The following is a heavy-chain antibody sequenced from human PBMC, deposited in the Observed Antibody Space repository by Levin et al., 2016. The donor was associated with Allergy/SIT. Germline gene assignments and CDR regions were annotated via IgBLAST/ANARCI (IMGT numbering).Heavy chain of an antibody. Sequence: SETLSLTCAVYGGSFSGYYWSWIRQPPGKGLEWIGEINHSGSTNYNPSLKSRVTISVDTSKNQFSLKLSSVTAADTAFYYCARAPRGGYKVYFDNWGRGTLVTVSS. V-gene: IGHV4-34*01. CDR1: GGSFSGYY. J-gene: IGHJ4*02. D-gene: IGHD5-24*01. CDR3: ARAPRGGYKVYFDN. CDR2: INHSGST.